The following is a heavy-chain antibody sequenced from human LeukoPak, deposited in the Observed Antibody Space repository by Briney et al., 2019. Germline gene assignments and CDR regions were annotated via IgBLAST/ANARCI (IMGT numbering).Heavy chain of an antibody. CDR1: GFTFSSYS. D-gene: IGHD6-13*01. Sequence: GGSLRLSCAASGFTFSSYSMNWVRQAPGKGLEWVSYISSSSSTIYYADSVKGRFTISRDNAKNSLYLQMNSLRAEDTAVYYCARERSSSWYFAFDIWGQGTMVTVSS. J-gene: IGHJ3*02. CDR2: ISSSSSTI. V-gene: IGHV3-48*04. CDR3: ARERSSSWYFAFDI.